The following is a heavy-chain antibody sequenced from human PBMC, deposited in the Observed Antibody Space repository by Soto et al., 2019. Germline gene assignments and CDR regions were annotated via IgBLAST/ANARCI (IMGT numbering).Heavy chain of an antibody. Sequence: SGPTLVNPTQTLTLTFTFSVFSLTTRGVGVSWIRQPPGKALEWLALIYWDDDNLYSPSLKSRLTITKDTSKNQVVLTMTNMDPVDTATYYCARLSSTWYPYWGQGTLVTVSS. CDR1: VFSLTTRGVG. CDR2: IYWDDDN. CDR3: ARLSSTWYPY. D-gene: IGHD6-13*01. V-gene: IGHV2-5*02. J-gene: IGHJ4*02.